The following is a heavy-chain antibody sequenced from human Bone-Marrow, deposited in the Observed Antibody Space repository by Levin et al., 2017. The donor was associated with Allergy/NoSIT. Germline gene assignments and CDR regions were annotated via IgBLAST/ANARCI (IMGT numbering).Heavy chain of an antibody. V-gene: IGHV1-2*06. CDR1: GYTFTGYY. CDR3: ARGARYYDSSGYYAFDY. Sequence: ASVKVSCKASGYTFTGYYMHWVRQAPGQGLEWMGRINPNSGGTNYAQKFQGRVTMTRDTSISTAYMELSRLRSDDTAVYYCARGARYYDSSGYYAFDYWGQGTLVTVSS. D-gene: IGHD3-22*01. J-gene: IGHJ4*02. CDR2: INPNSGGT.